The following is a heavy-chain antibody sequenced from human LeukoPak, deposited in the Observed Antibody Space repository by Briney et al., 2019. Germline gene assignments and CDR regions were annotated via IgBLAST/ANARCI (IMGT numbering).Heavy chain of an antibody. CDR1: GGSISSGDYY. Sequence: SETLSLTCTVSGGSISSGDYYWSWIRQPPGKGLEWIGYIYYSGSTYYSPSLKSRVTISVDTSKNQFSLKLSSVTAADTAVYYCARAPTMIITWYFDLWDRGTLVTVSS. D-gene: IGHD3-22*01. CDR2: IYYSGST. CDR3: ARAPTMIITWYFDL. J-gene: IGHJ2*01. V-gene: IGHV4-30-4*01.